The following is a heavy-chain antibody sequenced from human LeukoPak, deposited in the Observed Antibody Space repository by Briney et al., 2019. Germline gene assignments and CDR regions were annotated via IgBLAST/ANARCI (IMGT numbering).Heavy chain of an antibody. CDR2: IISSSSYI. Sequence: GGSLRLSCAASGFTFRSYSMNWVRQAPGKGLEWVSSIISSSSYIYYADSVKGRFTISRHNAKNSLYLQMNSLRAEDTAVYYCARDPSYYVTLTGYPGYDMDVWGKGTTVTVSS. CDR1: GFTFRSYS. D-gene: IGHD3-9*01. CDR3: ARDPSYYVTLTGYPGYDMDV. J-gene: IGHJ6*03. V-gene: IGHV3-21*01.